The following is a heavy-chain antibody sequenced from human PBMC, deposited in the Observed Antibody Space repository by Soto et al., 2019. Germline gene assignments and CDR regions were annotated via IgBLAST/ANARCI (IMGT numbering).Heavy chain of an antibody. V-gene: IGHV3-23*01. CDR1: GFTFSSYA. Sequence: EVQLLESGGGLVQPGGSLRLSCAASGFTFSSYAMSWVRQAPGKGLEWVSAISGSGGSTYYADSVKGRFTISRDNSKKRMYLQMNSLRAEDTAVYYGAKEPGYSSGWGPFDYWGQGTLVTVSS. D-gene: IGHD6-19*01. J-gene: IGHJ4*02. CDR2: ISGSGGST. CDR3: AKEPGYSSGWGPFDY.